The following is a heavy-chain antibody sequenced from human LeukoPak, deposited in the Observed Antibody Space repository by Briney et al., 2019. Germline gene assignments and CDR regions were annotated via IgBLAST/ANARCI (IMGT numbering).Heavy chain of an antibody. Sequence: SVKVSCKASGGTFSSYAISWVRQAPGQGLEWMGGIIPVFGTANYAQKFQGRVTITTDESTSTAYMELSSLRSEDTAVYYCARGLTGNPFYFSHFGYWGQGTLVTVSS. D-gene: IGHD2/OR15-2a*01. CDR1: GGTFSSYA. V-gene: IGHV1-69*05. J-gene: IGHJ4*02. CDR2: IIPVFGTA. CDR3: ARGLTGNPFYFSHFGY.